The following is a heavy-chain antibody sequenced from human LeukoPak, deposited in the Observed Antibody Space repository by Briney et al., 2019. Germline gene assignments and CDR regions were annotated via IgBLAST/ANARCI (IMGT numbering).Heavy chain of an antibody. D-gene: IGHD4-17*01. J-gene: IGHJ4*02. Sequence: GGFLRLSCAGSGFTFSNAWMNWVRQAPGTGLEWVGSIKSKTDGGTTDYAAPVKGRFSISRDDSKNTLYLQMNSLKTEDTAVYYCTTTTTVTTGFDYWGQGTLVTVSS. CDR3: TTTTTVTTGFDY. CDR2: IKSKTDGGTT. V-gene: IGHV3-15*07. CDR1: GFTFSNAW.